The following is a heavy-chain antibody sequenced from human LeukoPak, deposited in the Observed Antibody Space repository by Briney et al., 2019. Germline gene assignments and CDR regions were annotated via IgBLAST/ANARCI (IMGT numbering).Heavy chain of an antibody. CDR1: GYTFTGYY. CDR3: ARDDLIRGYSGYDIVYNWFDP. Sequence: ASVKVSCKASGYTFTGYYMHWVRQAPGQGLEWMGWINPNSGGTNYAQKFQGRVTMTRDTSISTAYMELSRLRSDDTAVYYCARDDLIRGYSGYDIVYNWFDPWGQGTLVTVSS. CDR2: INPNSGGT. V-gene: IGHV1-2*02. J-gene: IGHJ5*02. D-gene: IGHD5-12*01.